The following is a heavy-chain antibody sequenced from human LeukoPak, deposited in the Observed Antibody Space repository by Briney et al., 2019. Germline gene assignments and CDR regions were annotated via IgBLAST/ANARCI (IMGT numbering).Heavy chain of an antibody. CDR1: GYTFTSYG. J-gene: IGHJ4*02. V-gene: IGHV1-18*01. CDR3: ARDISYYDILTGRQFDY. CDR2: ISAYNGNT. D-gene: IGHD3-9*01. Sequence: ASVKVSCKASGYTFTSYGISWVRQAPGQGPEWMGWISAYNGNTNYAQKLQGRVTMTTDTSTSTAYMELRSLRSDDTAVYYCARDISYYDILTGRQFDYWGQGTLVTVSS.